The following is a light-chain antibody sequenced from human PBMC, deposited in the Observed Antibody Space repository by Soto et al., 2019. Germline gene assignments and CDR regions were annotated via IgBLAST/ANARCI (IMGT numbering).Light chain of an antibody. J-gene: IGKJ1*01. CDR1: QSLLHSNGYTY. CDR2: LGS. Sequence: ETLLTQLPLSLSVTPGEPASISCRSSQSLLHSNGYTYLDWCLQKPGQSPQVLIYLGSNRASGVPDRFSGSGSGTDFTLKISRVEAEDVGVYYCMQALQTPRTFGQGTMVDIK. V-gene: IGKV2-28*01. CDR3: MQALQTPRT.